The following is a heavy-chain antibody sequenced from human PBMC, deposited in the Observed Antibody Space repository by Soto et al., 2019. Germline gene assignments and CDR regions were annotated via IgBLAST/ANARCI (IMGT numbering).Heavy chain of an antibody. CDR2: IFHTGSA. D-gene: IGHD1-1*01. J-gene: IGHJ6*02. CDR1: GGSISSINW. Sequence: PSETLSLTCTVSGGSISSINWWSWVRQSPGKGLEWIGEIFHTGSANYNPSLKSRVTISLDKSKNHLSLNLTSVTAADTAIYYCAMANDLLGDCYSYYGMDVWGQGTTVTVSS. V-gene: IGHV4-4*02. CDR3: AMANDLLGDCYSYYGMDV.